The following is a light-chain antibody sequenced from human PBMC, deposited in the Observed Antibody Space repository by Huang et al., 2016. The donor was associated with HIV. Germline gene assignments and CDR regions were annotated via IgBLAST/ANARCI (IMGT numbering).Light chain of an antibody. J-gene: IGKJ5*01. CDR3: QQANSFSIT. Sequence: IQMTQSPSSVSAAVGDRVTISCRASQDISSWLAWYQQKPGKAPKLLIYAASSLQSGVPSRFSGSGSGTDFTLTISSLQPEDFATYYCQQANSFSITFGQGTRLEIK. CDR2: AAS. CDR1: QDISSW. V-gene: IGKV1-12*01.